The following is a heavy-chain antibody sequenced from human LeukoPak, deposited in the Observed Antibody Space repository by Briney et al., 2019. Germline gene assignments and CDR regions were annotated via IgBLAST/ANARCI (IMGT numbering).Heavy chain of an antibody. Sequence: GGSLRLSCAASGFTVSSNYMSWVRQAPGKGLEWVSVIYSGGSTYYADSVKGRFTISRDNPKNTLYLQMNSLRAEDTAVYYCASNTYYDFWSGNLWGQGTLVTVSS. CDR1: GFTVSSNY. CDR2: IYSGGST. D-gene: IGHD3-3*01. V-gene: IGHV3-53*01. J-gene: IGHJ5*02. CDR3: ASNTYYDFWSGNL.